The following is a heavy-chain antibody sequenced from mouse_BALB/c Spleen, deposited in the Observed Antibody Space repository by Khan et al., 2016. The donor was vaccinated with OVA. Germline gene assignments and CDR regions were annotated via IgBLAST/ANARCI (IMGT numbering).Heavy chain of an antibody. D-gene: IGHD2-14*01. V-gene: IGHV2-4-1*01. Sequence: VQLQESGPGLVQPSQSLSITCTVSGFSLTTYGIHWVRQSPGKALEWLGVIWSGGNADYNAAFISRLSISKDNSKSQVFFKMNSLQADDTAIYYCARNSDRYDFSYWGQGTLVTVSA. CDR3: ARNSDRYDFSY. CDR2: IWSGGNA. J-gene: IGHJ3*01. CDR1: GFSLTTYG.